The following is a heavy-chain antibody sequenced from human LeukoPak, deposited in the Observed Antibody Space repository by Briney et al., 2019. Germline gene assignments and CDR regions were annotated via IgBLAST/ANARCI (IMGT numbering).Heavy chain of an antibody. CDR1: GFTFGTYW. Sequence: GGSLRLSCAAPGFTFGTYWMTWFRQSPGKGLEWVANIKQVGSAKYNVDTLRGRFSISRDNVKNSLVLQMYSLSAEDTAVYYCARCPYDSTGYYSVPSHLDYWGQGSLVTVSS. V-gene: IGHV3-7*01. J-gene: IGHJ4*02. CDR2: IKQVGSAK. CDR3: ARCPYDSTGYYSVPSHLDY. D-gene: IGHD3-22*01.